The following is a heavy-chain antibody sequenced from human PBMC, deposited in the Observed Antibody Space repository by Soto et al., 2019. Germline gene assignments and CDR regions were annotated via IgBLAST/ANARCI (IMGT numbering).Heavy chain of an antibody. J-gene: IGHJ5*02. CDR2: IYPADSET. D-gene: IGHD2-21*02. Sequence: GESLKISCKTSGYHFANYWIAWVRQMPGKGLEWMGIIYPADSETRYSPSYQGHVTISVDRSTTTAYLQWSNLRASDTAIYYCATHAGLSSRSWLDPWGQGTLVTVSS. CDR1: GYHFANYW. V-gene: IGHV5-51*01. CDR3: ATHAGLSSRSWLDP.